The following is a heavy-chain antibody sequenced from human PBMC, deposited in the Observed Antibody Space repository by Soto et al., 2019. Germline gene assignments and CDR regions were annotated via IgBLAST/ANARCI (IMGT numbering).Heavy chain of an antibody. CDR3: AGWGYCSSTSCYKYYYYYGMDV. D-gene: IGHD2-2*02. CDR2: ISAYNGNT. J-gene: IGHJ6*02. CDR1: GYTFTSYG. V-gene: IGHV1-18*01. Sequence: QVQLVQSGAEVKKPGASVKVSCKASGYTFTSYGISWVRQAPGQGLEWMGWISAYNGNTNYAQKRQGRVTMTTDTSTSTAYMELRSLRSDDTAVYYCAGWGYCSSTSCYKYYYYYGMDVWGQGTTVTVSS.